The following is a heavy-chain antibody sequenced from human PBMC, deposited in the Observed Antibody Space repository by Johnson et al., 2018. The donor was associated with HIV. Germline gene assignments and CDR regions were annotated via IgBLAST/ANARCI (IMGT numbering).Heavy chain of an antibody. CDR3: AREGYDSSSFTHAFEI. V-gene: IGHV3-7*01. CDR1: GFTFSNYW. Sequence: VQLVESGGGVVQPGRSLRLSCAASGFTFSNYWMSWVRQAPGKGLEWVANIKQDGSEKYYVDSVKGRFTISRDNSKNTLYLQMNSLRAEDTAVYYCAREGYDSSSFTHAFEIWGQGTMVTVSS. CDR2: IKQDGSEK. D-gene: IGHD3-22*01. J-gene: IGHJ3*02.